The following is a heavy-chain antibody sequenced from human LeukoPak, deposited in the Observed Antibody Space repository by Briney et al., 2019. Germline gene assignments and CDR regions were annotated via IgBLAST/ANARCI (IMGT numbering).Heavy chain of an antibody. Sequence: SQTLSLTCTVSGGSISSGGYYWSWIRQHPGKGLEWIGYIYYSGSTYYNPSLKSRVIISVDTSKNQFSLKLSSVTAADTAVYYCARGLAVAGYGDYWGQGTLVTVSS. D-gene: IGHD6-19*01. V-gene: IGHV4-31*03. CDR3: ARGLAVAGYGDY. J-gene: IGHJ4*02. CDR2: IYYSGST. CDR1: GGSISSGGYY.